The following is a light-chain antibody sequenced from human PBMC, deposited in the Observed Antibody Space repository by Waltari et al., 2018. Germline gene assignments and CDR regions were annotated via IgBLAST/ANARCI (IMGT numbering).Light chain of an antibody. V-gene: IGKV3-20*01. CDR1: QSVTRA. CDR2: GAS. J-gene: IGKJ1*01. Sequence: IVLTQSPGTLSLSPGESATLSCRTSQSVTRALAWYQQKPGQAPRLLIYGASNRATGIPDRFSGSGSGTDFSLPISSLEPEDFAVYYCQHYLRLPVTFGQGTKVEVK. CDR3: QHYLRLPVT.